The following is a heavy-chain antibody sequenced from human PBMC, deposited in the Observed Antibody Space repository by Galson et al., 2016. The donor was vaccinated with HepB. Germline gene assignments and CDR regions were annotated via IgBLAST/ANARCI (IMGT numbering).Heavy chain of an antibody. J-gene: IGHJ4*02. Sequence: SVKVSCKASGAMFRNYVIHWVRQAPGQGLEWMGGIIPIFASPNYAQTFQGRVTITADESTTTAYMELSSQTSADTAVYYCARPANPSGDDPYYFDYWGQGTLVTVSS. D-gene: IGHD5-12*01. V-gene: IGHV1-69*13. CDR1: GAMFRNYV. CDR3: ARPANPSGDDPYYFDY. CDR2: IIPIFASP.